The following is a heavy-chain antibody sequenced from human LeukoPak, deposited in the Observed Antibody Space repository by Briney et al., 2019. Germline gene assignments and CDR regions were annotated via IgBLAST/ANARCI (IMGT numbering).Heavy chain of an antibody. CDR2: IFPGDSDT. CDR3: ARRPLHSQNWLAP. CDR1: GDRLTSYW. V-gene: IGHV5-51*01. Sequence: VESLKLSFKGYGDRLTSYWVAWVRQMPGKGLEWMGIIFPGDSDTRYSPSIQGQVTISVDRSISTAYLQWSSLTASDTAIYYCARRPLHSQNWLAPWGQGTLVTVSS. J-gene: IGHJ5*02.